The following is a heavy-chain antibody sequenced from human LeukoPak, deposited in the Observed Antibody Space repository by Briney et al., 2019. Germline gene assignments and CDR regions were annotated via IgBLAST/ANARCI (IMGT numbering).Heavy chain of an antibody. CDR1: GFTFSSYA. Sequence: PGGSLRLSCAASGFTFSSYAMSWVRQAPGKGLERVSAIGGSGGSTYYADSVKGRFTISRDSSKNTLYLQMNSLRAEDTAVYYCAKRGAEVGTTIAPGDYWGQGSLVTVSS. D-gene: IGHD1-26*01. V-gene: IGHV3-23*01. CDR3: AKRGAEVGTTIAPGDY. J-gene: IGHJ4*02. CDR2: IGGSGGST.